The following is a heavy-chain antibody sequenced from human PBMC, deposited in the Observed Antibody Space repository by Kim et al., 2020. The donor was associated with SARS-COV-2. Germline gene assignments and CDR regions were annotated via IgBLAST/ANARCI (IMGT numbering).Heavy chain of an antibody. CDR3: STALRWEQLGGDS. D-gene: IGHD3-16*01. J-gene: IGHJ4*02. Sequence: GGSLRLSCTASGFTFTNAYMSWVRQAPGQGLEWIGRSKSKTDGATTDYAAPVKGRFIISRDDSRDTLYLQMNSLTTEDTAVYYCSTALRWEQLGGDSWGQGTLVTVSS. CDR2: SKSKTDGATT. CDR1: GFTFTNAY. V-gene: IGHV3-15*01.